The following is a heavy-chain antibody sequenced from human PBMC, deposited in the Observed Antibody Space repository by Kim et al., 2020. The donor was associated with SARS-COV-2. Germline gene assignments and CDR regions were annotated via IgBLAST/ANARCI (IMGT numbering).Heavy chain of an antibody. Sequence: SETLSLTCAVYGGSFSGYYWSWIRQPPGKGLEWIGEINHSGSTNYNPSLKSRVTISVDTSKNQFSLKLSSVTAADTAVYYCSRGNQTSHFYYYYYGMDD. CDR3: SRGNQTSHFYYYYYGMDD. J-gene: IGHJ6*01. CDR1: GGSFSGYY. V-gene: IGHV4-34*01. CDR2: INHSGST.